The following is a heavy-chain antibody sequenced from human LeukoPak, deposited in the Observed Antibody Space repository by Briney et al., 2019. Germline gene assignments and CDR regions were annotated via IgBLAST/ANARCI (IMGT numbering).Heavy chain of an antibody. V-gene: IGHV1-69*13. CDR1: GGTFSSYA. J-gene: IGHJ3*02. CDR2: IIPIFGTA. D-gene: IGHD2-2*01. Sequence: GASVKVSCKASGGTFSSYAISWVRQAPGQGLEWMGGIIPIFGTANYAQKFQGRVTITADESTGTAYMELSSLRSADTAVYYCARSQYQLLFGAFDIWGQGTMVTVSS. CDR3: ARSQYQLLFGAFDI.